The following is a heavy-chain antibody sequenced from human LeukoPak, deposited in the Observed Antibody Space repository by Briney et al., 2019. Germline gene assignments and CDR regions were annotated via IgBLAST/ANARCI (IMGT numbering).Heavy chain of an antibody. CDR1: GFTFSSYG. CDR3: AKDGRSMVRGVFLDY. D-gene: IGHD3-10*01. Sequence: GGSLRLSCAASGFTFSSYGMHWVRQAPGKGLEWVAFIRYDGSNKYYADSVKGRFTISRDNSKNTLYLQMNSLRAEDTAVYYCAKDGRSMVRGVFLDYWGQGTLVTVSS. CDR2: IRYDGSNK. J-gene: IGHJ4*02. V-gene: IGHV3-30*02.